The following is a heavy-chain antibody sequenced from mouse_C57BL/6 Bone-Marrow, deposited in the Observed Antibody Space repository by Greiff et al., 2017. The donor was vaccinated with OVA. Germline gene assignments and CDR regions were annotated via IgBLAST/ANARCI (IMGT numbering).Heavy chain of an antibody. D-gene: IGHD1-1*01. CDR1: GFNIKDDY. CDR2: IDPENGAT. CDR3: TTWGFITTVVDY. V-gene: IGHV14-4*01. J-gene: IGHJ2*01. Sequence: EVQLQQSGAELVRPGASVKLSCTASGFNIKDDYMHWVKQRPEQGLEWIGWIDPENGATEYASKFQGKATITADTSSNTAYLQLSSLTSEDTAVYYCTTWGFITTVVDYWGQGTTLTVSS.